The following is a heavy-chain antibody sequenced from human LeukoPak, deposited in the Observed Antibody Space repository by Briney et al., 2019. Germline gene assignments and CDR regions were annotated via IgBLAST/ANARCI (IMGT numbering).Heavy chain of an antibody. Sequence: GDSLRLSCAASGFTFSSYEMNWVRQAPGKGLKWVTYISSSGSTIYYADSVKGRFTISRDNAKISLYLQMNSLRAEDTAVYYCARDGAYSDSSPDAFDIWGQGTMVTVSS. CDR1: GFTFSSYE. V-gene: IGHV3-48*03. CDR2: ISSSGSTI. D-gene: IGHD3-22*01. CDR3: ARDGAYSDSSPDAFDI. J-gene: IGHJ3*02.